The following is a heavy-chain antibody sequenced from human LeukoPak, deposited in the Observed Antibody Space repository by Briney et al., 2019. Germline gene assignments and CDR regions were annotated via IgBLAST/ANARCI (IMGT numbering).Heavy chain of an antibody. CDR3: ARLQYCSGTSCYWFDP. Sequence: SGTLSLTCTVSGGSISRSNWWSWVRQPPGKGLEWIGEIHDTGSTNYNPPLKSRVTMSLDKSKNQFSLNLNSVTAADTAVYYCARLQYCSGTSCYWFDPWGQGTLVTVSS. J-gene: IGHJ5*02. V-gene: IGHV4-4*02. D-gene: IGHD2-2*01. CDR1: GGSISRSNW. CDR2: IHDTGST.